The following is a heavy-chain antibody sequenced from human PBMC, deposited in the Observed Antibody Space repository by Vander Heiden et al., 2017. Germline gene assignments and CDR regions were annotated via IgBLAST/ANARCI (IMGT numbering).Heavy chain of an antibody. V-gene: IGHV4-34*01. J-gene: IGHJ4*02. D-gene: IGHD2-15*01. CDR3: ARRTVGLLIYYLDY. CDR2: TNHGGST. Sequence: QVQLQQGGAGLLKPSETLSLTCAVFGGSFSGYYWSWVRQSPGKGLEWIGETNHGGSTNYNPSLKSRVTISLDTSKNQFSLNLSSVTAADTAVYYCARRTVGLLIYYLDYWGQGTLVTVSS. CDR1: GGSFSGYY.